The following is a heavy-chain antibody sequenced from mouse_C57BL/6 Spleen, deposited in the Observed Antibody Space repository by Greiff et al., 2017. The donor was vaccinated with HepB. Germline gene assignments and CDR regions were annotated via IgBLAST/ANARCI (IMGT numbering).Heavy chain of an antibody. CDR1: GFTFSDYY. Sequence: EVKVVESGGGLVQPGGSLKLSCAASGFTFSDYYMYWVRQTPEKRLEWVAYISNGGGSTYYPDTVKGRFTISRDNAKNTLYLQMSRLKSEDTAMYYCARRTAQAGYFDYWGQGTTLTVSS. CDR3: ARRTAQAGYFDY. J-gene: IGHJ2*01. CDR2: ISNGGGST. D-gene: IGHD3-2*02. V-gene: IGHV5-12*01.